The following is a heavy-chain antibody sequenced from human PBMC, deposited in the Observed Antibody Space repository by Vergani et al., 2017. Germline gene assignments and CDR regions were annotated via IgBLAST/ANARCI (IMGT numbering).Heavy chain of an antibody. CDR3: ARSICDCAGATCRAYYFDH. V-gene: IGHV1-46*02. D-gene: IGHD2-21*01. Sequence: VQLVQSGAEVRKPGASVTVSCTASGYIFKNYYIHWLRQAPGQAFEWMGILNATTGHTTSAQKFMGRVDMTRDPSTDTSTRTVQMTLSSLRPEDTDVYYCARSICDCAGATCRAYYFDHWGQGTRVTVSS. CDR1: GYIFKNYY. CDR2: LNATTGHT. J-gene: IGHJ5*02.